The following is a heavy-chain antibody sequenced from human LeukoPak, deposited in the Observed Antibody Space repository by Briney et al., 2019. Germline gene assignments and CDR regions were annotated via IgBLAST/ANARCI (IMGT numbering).Heavy chain of an antibody. Sequence: RRSLRLSCAASGLTFSSYAMHWFRQAPVKGLEWVAVISYDGSNKYYADSVKGRFTISRDNSKNTLYLQMNSLRAEDTAVYYCARDRVAVAGTGEADYWGQGTLVTVSS. CDR3: ARDRVAVAGTGEADY. V-gene: IGHV3-30-3*01. D-gene: IGHD6-19*01. J-gene: IGHJ4*02. CDR2: ISYDGSNK. CDR1: GLTFSSYA.